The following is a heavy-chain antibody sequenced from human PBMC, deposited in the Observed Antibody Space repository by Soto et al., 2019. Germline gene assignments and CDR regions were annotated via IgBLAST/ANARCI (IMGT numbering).Heavy chain of an antibody. CDR1: GFTFSSYA. CDR2: ISGSGGRT. CDR3: AKDLRHVSSVIYGMYV. V-gene: IGHV3-23*01. Sequence: EVQLLESGGGLVQPGGSLRLSCAASGFTFSSYAMSWVRQAPGKGLEWVLTISGSGGRTYYSDSVKGRFTISRDNSKNTLYLQMNRLRAEDTAVYYCAKDLRHVSSVIYGMYVWGQGTTVTVSS. J-gene: IGHJ6*02. D-gene: IGHD3-22*01.